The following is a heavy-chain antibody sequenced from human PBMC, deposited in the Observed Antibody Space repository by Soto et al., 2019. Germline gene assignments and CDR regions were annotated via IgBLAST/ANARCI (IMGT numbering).Heavy chain of an antibody. CDR3: ARSSIAALC. Sequence: SETLSLTCTVSGGSISGSSYYWGWIRQPPGKGLEWIGSIYYSGSTYYNPSLESRVTISVDTSKNQFSLKLSSVTAADTAVYYCARSSIAALCWGQGTLVTVSS. CDR2: IYYSGST. CDR1: GGSISGSSYY. J-gene: IGHJ4*02. V-gene: IGHV4-39*01. D-gene: IGHD6-6*01.